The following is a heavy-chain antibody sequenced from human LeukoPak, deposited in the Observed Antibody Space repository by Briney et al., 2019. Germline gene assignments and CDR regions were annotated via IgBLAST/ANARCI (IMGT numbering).Heavy chain of an antibody. J-gene: IGHJ5*02. CDR1: GFTFRNDW. V-gene: IGHV3-15*01. CDR3: TTGWFDR. CDR2: IRRKGESGTT. Sequence: GGSLRLSCAASGFTFRNDWMSWVRQAPGKGLGWVGRIRRKGESGTTDYAEPVKGRFKIQRDDSENTLYLQMNSLKIEDTAEYYCTTGWFDRWGQGSLVSVSS.